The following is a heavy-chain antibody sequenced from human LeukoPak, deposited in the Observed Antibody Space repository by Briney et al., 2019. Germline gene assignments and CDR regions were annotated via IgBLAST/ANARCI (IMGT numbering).Heavy chain of an antibody. Sequence: ASVKVSCKASGYTFTSYAMHWVRQAPGQRLEWMGWINAGNGNTEYSQKFQGRVTITRDTSASTAYMELSSLRSEDTAVYYCARGSVDFWSGYLNYYYYYGMDVWGQGTTVTVSS. CDR1: GYTFTSYA. CDR2: INAGNGNT. D-gene: IGHD3-3*01. V-gene: IGHV1-3*01. J-gene: IGHJ6*02. CDR3: ARGSVDFWSGYLNYYYYYGMDV.